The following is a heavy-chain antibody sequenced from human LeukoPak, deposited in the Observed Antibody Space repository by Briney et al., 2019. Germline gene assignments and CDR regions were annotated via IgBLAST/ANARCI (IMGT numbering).Heavy chain of an antibody. CDR2: IYHSGST. Sequence: SETLSLTCTVSGYSISSGYYWGWIRQPPGKGLEWIGSIYHSGSTYYNPSLKSRVTISVDTSKNQFSLKLSSVTAADTAVYYCAREGRDYVWGSYRGIDYWGQGTPVTVSS. V-gene: IGHV4-38-2*02. CDR1: GYSISSGYY. J-gene: IGHJ4*02. CDR3: AREGRDYVWGSYRGIDY. D-gene: IGHD3-16*02.